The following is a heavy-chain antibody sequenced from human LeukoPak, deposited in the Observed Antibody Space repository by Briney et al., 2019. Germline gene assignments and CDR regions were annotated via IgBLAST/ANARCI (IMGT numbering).Heavy chain of an antibody. V-gene: IGHV3-21*01. CDR1: GFTFSSES. CDR2: ISSSSSYI. J-gene: IGHJ4*02. Sequence: GGSLRLSCAVSGFTFSSESMNCVRQAPGEGLGWVSSISSSSSYIYYAGSVEGRFTISRDNAKNSLYLQMNSLRAEDTAVYYCARKSGGSYSDDYWGQGTLVTVS. D-gene: IGHD1-26*01. CDR3: ARKSGGSYSDDY.